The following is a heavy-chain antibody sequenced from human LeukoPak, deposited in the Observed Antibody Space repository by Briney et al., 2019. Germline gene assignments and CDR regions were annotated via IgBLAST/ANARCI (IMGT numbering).Heavy chain of an antibody. CDR2: TYHSGST. CDR3: ARVGGITWIQLWLSVNYFDY. Sequence: SETLSLTCTVSGYSISSGYYWGWIRQPPGKGLEWIGSTYHSGSTYYNPSLKSRVTISVDTSKNQFSLKLSSVTAADTAVYYCARVGGITWIQLWLSVNYFDYWGQGTLVTVSS. CDR1: GYSISSGYY. D-gene: IGHD5-18*01. V-gene: IGHV4-38-2*02. J-gene: IGHJ4*02.